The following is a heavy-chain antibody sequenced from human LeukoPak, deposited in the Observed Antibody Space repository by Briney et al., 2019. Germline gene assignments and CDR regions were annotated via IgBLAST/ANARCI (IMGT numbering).Heavy chain of an antibody. J-gene: IGHJ4*02. CDR3: ARGAGTVAGPFDY. V-gene: IGHV4-39*01. CDR2: IHYSGST. Sequence: SETLSLTCTVSGDSISSSNSYWGWIRQPPGKGLEWIGNIHYSGSTYFNPSLKSRVTISIDTSKNQFSLKLSSVTAADTTVYYCARGAGTVAGPFDYWSQGTLVTVSS. D-gene: IGHD6-19*01. CDR1: GDSISSSNSY.